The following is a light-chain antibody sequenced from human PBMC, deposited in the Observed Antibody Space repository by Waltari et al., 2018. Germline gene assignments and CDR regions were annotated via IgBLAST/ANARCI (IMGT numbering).Light chain of an antibody. J-gene: IGKJ2*01. Sequence: DIQMTQSPSTLSASVGDIVTTTCRASQSIYIWLAWYQQKPGRAPNVLIYQASSLQNGVPSRFSGSGSGTEFTLTISSLQPDDFATYYCQQYNYYPYTFGQGTRLEIK. V-gene: IGKV1-5*03. CDR1: QSIYIW. CDR3: QQYNYYPYT. CDR2: QAS.